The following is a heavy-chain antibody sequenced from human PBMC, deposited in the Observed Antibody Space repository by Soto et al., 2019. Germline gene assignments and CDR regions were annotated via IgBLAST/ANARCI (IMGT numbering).Heavy chain of an antibody. CDR2: VSGSGDST. CDR1: GFTFNNYV. J-gene: IGHJ4*02. Sequence: EVQLLESGGGLVQPGGSLRLSCAGSGFTFNNYVMTWVRQAPGKGLDCVSAVSGSGDSTSYADSVKGRFTFARDNSKNTQYLQSNSLRAEDTAIYYCARRTYDSSGYAFDHWGQGTLVTVSS. V-gene: IGHV3-23*01. CDR3: ARRTYDSSGYAFDH. D-gene: IGHD3-22*01.